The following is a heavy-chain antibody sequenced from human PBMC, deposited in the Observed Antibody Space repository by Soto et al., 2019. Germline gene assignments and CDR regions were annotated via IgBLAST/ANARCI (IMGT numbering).Heavy chain of an antibody. J-gene: IGHJ4*02. CDR1: GFTFSSYA. D-gene: IGHD5-18*01. Sequence: GGSLRLSCAASGFTFSSYAMHWVRQAPGKGLEWVAVISYDGSNKYYADSVKGRFTISRDNSKNTLYLQMNSLRAEDTAVYYCARDRLGYSYGNFDYWGQGTLVTVSS. V-gene: IGHV3-30-3*01. CDR2: ISYDGSNK. CDR3: ARDRLGYSYGNFDY.